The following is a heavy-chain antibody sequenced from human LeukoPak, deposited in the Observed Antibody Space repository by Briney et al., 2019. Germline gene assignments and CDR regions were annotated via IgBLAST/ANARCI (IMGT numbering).Heavy chain of an antibody. CDR3: ARRPIVGSTGFYFDP. CDR1: GGSTSTTTNS. CDR2: IYYGGSP. J-gene: IGHJ5*02. D-gene: IGHD1-26*01. V-gene: IGHV4-39*01. Sequence: ETLSLTCNVSGGSTSTTTNSWGWAWIRQRPGKGLEWIGSIYYGGSPYYTSSLKSRVTISVDTSKNQFSLKMASLTATDTAVYYCARRPIVGSTGFYFDPWGPGTLVTVSS.